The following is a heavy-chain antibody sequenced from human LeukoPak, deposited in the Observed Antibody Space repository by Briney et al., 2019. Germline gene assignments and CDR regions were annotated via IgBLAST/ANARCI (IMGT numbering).Heavy chain of an antibody. CDR3: ARGLETTGWYKAFDI. CDR2: INSDGINT. CDR1: GFTFSNYW. D-gene: IGHD6-19*01. Sequence: GGSLRLSCAASGFTFSNYWMHWVRQAPGKGLVWVSRINSDGINTSYADSVKGRFTISRDNAKNTLNLQMNSLRAEDTAVYYCARGLETTGWYKAFDIWGQGTMVTVSS. V-gene: IGHV3-74*01. J-gene: IGHJ3*02.